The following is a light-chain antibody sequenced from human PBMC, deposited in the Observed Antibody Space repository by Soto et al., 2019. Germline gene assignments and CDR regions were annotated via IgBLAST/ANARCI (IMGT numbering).Light chain of an antibody. Sequence: QSVLTQPTSASGTPGQTIAISCSGGSSNIGSHTVNWYQQLPGTAPRLLIYSNTQRPSGVPDRFSGSKSGTSASLAISGLQSEYEGDYYCAAWDDSLNGVVFGGGTKLTVL. V-gene: IGLV1-44*01. CDR2: SNT. CDR3: AAWDDSLNGVV. J-gene: IGLJ2*01. CDR1: SSNIGSHT.